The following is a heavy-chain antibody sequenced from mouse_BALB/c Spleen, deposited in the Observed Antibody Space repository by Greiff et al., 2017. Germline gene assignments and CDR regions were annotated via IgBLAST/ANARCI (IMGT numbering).Heavy chain of an antibody. CDR2: ISSGSSTI. Sequence: EVMLVESGGGLVQPGGSRKLSCAASGFTFSSFGMHWVRQAPEKGLEWVAYISSGSSTIYYADTVKGRFTISRDNPKNTLFLQMTSLRSEDTAMYYCARSLNWVDYWGQGTTLTVSS. V-gene: IGHV5-17*02. J-gene: IGHJ2*01. D-gene: IGHD4-1*01. CDR3: ARSLNWVDY. CDR1: GFTFSSFG.